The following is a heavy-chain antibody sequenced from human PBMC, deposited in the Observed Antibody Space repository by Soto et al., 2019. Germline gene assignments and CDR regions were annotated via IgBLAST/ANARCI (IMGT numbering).Heavy chain of an antibody. D-gene: IGHD2-15*01. V-gene: IGHV4-39*02. Sequence: QLQLQESGPGLVKPSETLSLTCTVSGGSISSSSYYWGWIRQPPGKGLEWIGSIYYSGSTYYNPSLKSRVTISVDTSKNQFSLKLSSVTAADTAVYYCAREYCSGGSCYLSSFNWFDPWGQGTLVTVSS. CDR3: AREYCSGGSCYLSSFNWFDP. J-gene: IGHJ5*02. CDR1: GGSISSSSYY. CDR2: IYYSGST.